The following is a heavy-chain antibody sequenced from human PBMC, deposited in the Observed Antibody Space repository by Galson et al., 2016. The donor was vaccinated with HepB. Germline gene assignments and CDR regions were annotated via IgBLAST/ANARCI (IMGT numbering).Heavy chain of an antibody. CDR3: ARFYSSGWYDDY. Sequence: SVKVSCKASGYTFTKYYILWVRQAPGHGLEWMGIINPSGGSTHYAQKFQGRVTVTSDTSTSTVYMELSSLRSDDTAVYYCARFYSSGWYDDYWGQGTLVTVSS. CDR2: INPSGGST. CDR1: GYTFTKYY. J-gene: IGHJ4*02. V-gene: IGHV1-46*01. D-gene: IGHD6-19*01.